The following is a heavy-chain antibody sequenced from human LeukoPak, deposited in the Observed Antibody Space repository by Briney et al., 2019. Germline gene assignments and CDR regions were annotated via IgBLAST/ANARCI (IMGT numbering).Heavy chain of an antibody. Sequence: SETLSLTCTVSGYSISSGYYWGWIQQPPGKGLEWIGSIYHSGSTYYNPSLKSRVTISVDTSKNQFSLKLSSVTAADTAVYYCAREYSGYDLWPVWGQGTLVTVSS. CDR3: AREYSGYDLWPV. CDR2: IYHSGST. J-gene: IGHJ4*02. D-gene: IGHD5-12*01. V-gene: IGHV4-38-2*02. CDR1: GYSISSGYY.